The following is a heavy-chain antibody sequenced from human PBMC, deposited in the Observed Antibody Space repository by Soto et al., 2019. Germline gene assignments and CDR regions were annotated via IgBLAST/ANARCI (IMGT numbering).Heavy chain of an antibody. V-gene: IGHV4-61*01. CDR2: VYYSGAT. J-gene: IGHJ4*02. CDR3: ARTTAVPNTLRSRYFFDY. D-gene: IGHD4-17*01. Sequence: LSLTCSVSGGSVSNKTYYWSWIRQPPGKRLEWIGYVYYSGATNYNPSLKSRVTISVDLSKNQFSLRLSSVTTADTALYYCARTTAVPNTLRSRYFFDYWGQGTLVTVSS. CDR1: GGSVSNKTYY.